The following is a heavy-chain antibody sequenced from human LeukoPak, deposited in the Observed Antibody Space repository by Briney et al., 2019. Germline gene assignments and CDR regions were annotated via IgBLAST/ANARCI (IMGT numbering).Heavy chain of an antibody. CDR2: IRYDGSNK. Sequence: GGSLRLSCAASGFTFSSYGMHWVRQAPGKGLEWVAFIRYDGSNKYYADSVKGRFTISRDNSKNTLYLQMKSLRAEDTAVYYCAKGGGYEAQYYYYYSDIWGKRTTVTISS. CDR1: GFTFSSYG. D-gene: IGHD5-12*01. V-gene: IGHV3-30*02. J-gene: IGHJ6*03. CDR3: AKGGGYEAQYYYYYSDI.